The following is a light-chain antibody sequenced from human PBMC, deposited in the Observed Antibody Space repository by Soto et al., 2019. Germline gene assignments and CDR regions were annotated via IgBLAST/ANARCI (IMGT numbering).Light chain of an antibody. CDR2: QAS. CDR1: QTIGSW. CDR3: QQYNSYSLT. Sequence: DIQMTQSPSALSASVGDRGTITCWASQTIGSWLAWYQQKPGEAPRLLIYQASSLETEVPSRFSGSRSGTEFTLTISSLQPGDFATYYCQQYNSYSLTFGQGTKVDIK. V-gene: IGKV1-5*03. J-gene: IGKJ1*01.